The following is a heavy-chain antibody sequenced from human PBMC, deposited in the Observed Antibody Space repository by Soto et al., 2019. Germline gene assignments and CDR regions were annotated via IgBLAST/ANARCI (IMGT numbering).Heavy chain of an antibody. V-gene: IGHV4-59*01. CDR3: GRGYYDGSSGYYPFDG. D-gene: IGHD3-22*01. Sequence: SQTLSLTCTVSGGSISSYYWSWIRQPPGKGLEWIGYIYYSGTTNYNPSLKSRITISTVTSKNQFSQKLSYVTAAATAVYYCGRGYYDGSSGYYPFDGWAQGNLVAVCS. J-gene: IGHJ4*02. CDR1: GGSISSYY. CDR2: IYYSGTT.